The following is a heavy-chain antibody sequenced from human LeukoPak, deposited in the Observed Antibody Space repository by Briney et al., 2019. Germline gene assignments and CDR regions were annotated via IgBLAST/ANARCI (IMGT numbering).Heavy chain of an antibody. CDR1: GGSISGYY. CDR2: VDTSGRT. CDR3: ARHWSHSVAQFGRYYWFVP. J-gene: IGHJ5*02. V-gene: IGHV4-4*07. Sequence: SETLSLTCTVSGGSISGYYWSWIRQPAGKGLEWMGHVDTSGRTNCNSSLMSRVTMSVDTSKNQFSLRLTSVTAADTAVYHCARHWSHSVAQFGRYYWFVPWGQGTLVTVSS. D-gene: IGHD2-15*01.